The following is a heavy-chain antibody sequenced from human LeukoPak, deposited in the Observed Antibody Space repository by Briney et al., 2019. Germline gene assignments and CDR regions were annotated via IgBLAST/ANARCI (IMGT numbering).Heavy chain of an antibody. CDR1: GFTFSSYS. CDR3: ARDLWERISRVRGESFDY. CDR2: ISSSTYTI. V-gene: IGHV3-48*02. D-gene: IGHD3-10*01. Sequence: GGTLRLSCAASGFTFSSYSMNWVRQAPGKGLEWISYISSSTYTIYYADSVKGRFTISRDNAKNSLSLHMNSLRDDDTAVYYCARDLWERISRVRGESFDYWGQGTLVTVSA. J-gene: IGHJ4*02.